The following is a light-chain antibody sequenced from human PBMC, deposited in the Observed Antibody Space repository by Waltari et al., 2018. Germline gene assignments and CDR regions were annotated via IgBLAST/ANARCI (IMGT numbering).Light chain of an antibody. V-gene: IGKV3-15*01. CDR2: GAS. CDR3: QQYSNWPPLT. CDR1: QNINNH. J-gene: IGKJ4*01. Sequence: EVLMTQFPVTLSVSLGERATLSCRASQNINNHLAWYQQKPCQAPSLLIYGASTRATGVPGRFSGSGSGTEFTLTISGLQSEDFAVYYCQQYSNWPPLTFGGGTKVEIK.